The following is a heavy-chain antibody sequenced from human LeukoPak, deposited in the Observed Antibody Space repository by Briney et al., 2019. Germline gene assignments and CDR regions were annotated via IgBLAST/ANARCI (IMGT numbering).Heavy chain of an antibody. V-gene: IGHV3-53*01. Sequence: PGGSLRLSCAASGFTVSSNYMSWVRQAPGKGLEWVSVIYSGGSTYYADSVKGRFTISRDNSKNTLYLQMNSLRAEDTAVYYCARGRYYDPYGMDVWGQGTSVTVSS. J-gene: IGHJ6*02. CDR3: ARGRYYDPYGMDV. D-gene: IGHD3-22*01. CDR1: GFTVSSNY. CDR2: IYSGGST.